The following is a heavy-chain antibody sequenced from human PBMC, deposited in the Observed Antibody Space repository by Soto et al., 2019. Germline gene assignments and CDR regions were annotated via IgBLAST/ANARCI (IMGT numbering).Heavy chain of an antibody. CDR1: GFSLTTSGVG. V-gene: IGHV2-5*02. CDR3: AHLLWFGDGALDV. CDR2: IHWDGTE. Sequence: QITLKESGPTLVQPTQTLTLTCTFFGFSLTTSGVGVAWIRQPPGKALEFVALIHWDGTERYRSSLKSRLTIRKDTSKNQVVLTMTNVDPVDTATYYCAHLLWFGDGALDVWGQGTVVTVSS. D-gene: IGHD3-10*01. J-gene: IGHJ3*01.